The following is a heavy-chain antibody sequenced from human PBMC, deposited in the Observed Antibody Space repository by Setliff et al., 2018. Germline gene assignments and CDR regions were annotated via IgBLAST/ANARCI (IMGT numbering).Heavy chain of an antibody. CDR1: GHSLTSNH. J-gene: IGHJ4*02. D-gene: IGHD2-15*01. V-gene: IGHV1-46*01. CDR2: INPNDGYT. Sequence: VSCKASGHSLTSNHFHWGRQAPGKGLEWMGTINPNDGYTIYAPAFQGRVAMTTDTSTGTAYMELSGLTSADMAIYYCIVNMVRPVTGLDSWGPGTLVTVSS. CDR3: IVNMVRPVTGLDS.